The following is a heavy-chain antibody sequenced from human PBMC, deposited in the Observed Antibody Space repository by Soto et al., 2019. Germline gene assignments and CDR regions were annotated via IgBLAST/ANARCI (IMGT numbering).Heavy chain of an antibody. CDR2: ISVSGNTI. D-gene: IGHD3-16*02. CDR3: ARDLSYTTSWREGRLDH. CDR1: GFTFTDYY. V-gene: IGHV3-11*01. J-gene: IGHJ4*02. Sequence: QVQLVESGGDLVKPGGSLKLACAASGFTFTDYYMSWIRQAPGRGLEWLAYISVSGNTIFYADSVRGRFTISRDNAHNSLYLQMDALRVEDTAVYFCARDLSYTTSWREGRLDHWGQGTLVNVSS.